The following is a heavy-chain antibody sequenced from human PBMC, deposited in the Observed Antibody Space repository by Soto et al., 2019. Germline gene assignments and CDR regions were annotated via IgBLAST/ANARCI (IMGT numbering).Heavy chain of an antibody. Sequence: PSETLSLTCAVYGGSFSGYYWSWIRQPPGKGLEWIGEINHSGSTNYNPSLKGRVTISVDTSKNQFSLKLSSVTAADTAVYYCAFGPLNWFDPWGQGTLVTVSS. CDR3: AFGPLNWFDP. D-gene: IGHD3-16*01. J-gene: IGHJ5*02. CDR1: GGSFSGYY. CDR2: INHSGST. V-gene: IGHV4-34*01.